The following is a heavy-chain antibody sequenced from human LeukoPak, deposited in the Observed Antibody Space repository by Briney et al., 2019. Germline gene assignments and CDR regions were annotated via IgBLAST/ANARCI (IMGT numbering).Heavy chain of an antibody. CDR2: IGGGGGST. CDR3: ANAYSISWSGFDY. CDR1: GFTFSTFA. V-gene: IGHV3-23*01. J-gene: IGHJ4*02. Sequence: PGGSLRLSCAASGFTFSTFAMSWVRQAPGKGLEWVSGIGGGGGSTYYADSVKGRFTVSRDNSKNTLYLQMNSLRAEDTAVYFCANAYSISWSGFDYWGQGTLVTVSS. D-gene: IGHD6-13*01.